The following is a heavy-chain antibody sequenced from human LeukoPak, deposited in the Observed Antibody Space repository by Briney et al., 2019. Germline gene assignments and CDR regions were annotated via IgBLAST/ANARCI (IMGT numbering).Heavy chain of an antibody. V-gene: IGHV4-59*01. CDR1: GGSISSYY. J-gene: IGHJ4*02. Sequence: SETLSLTCTVSGGSISSYYWSWIRQPPGKGLEWIGYIYYSGSTNYNPSLKSRVTISVDTSKNQFSPKLSSVTAADTAVYYCASFYGSGSSFDYWGQGTLVTVSS. CDR2: IYYSGST. D-gene: IGHD3-10*01. CDR3: ASFYGSGSSFDY.